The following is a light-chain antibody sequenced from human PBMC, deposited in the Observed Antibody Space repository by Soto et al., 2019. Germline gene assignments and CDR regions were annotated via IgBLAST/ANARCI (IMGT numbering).Light chain of an antibody. CDR3: QQRGNWPYS. CDR2: DAS. V-gene: IGKV3-11*01. Sequence: EIVLTQSPATLSLSPGERATLSCRASQSISNYLGWYQQKPGQAPRLLIYDASNRATGNPARFSGSGSGTDVTLTISSLEPEDFAVYYCQQRGNWPYSFGQGTKLELK. CDR1: QSISNY. J-gene: IGKJ2*01.